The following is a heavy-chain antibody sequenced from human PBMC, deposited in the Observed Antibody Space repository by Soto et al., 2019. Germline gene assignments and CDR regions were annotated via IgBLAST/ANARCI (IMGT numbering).Heavy chain of an antibody. Sequence: EVQLVESGGGLVQPGGSLRLSCAASGFTFSSYAMTWVRQAPGKGLEWVSVISDSDNATYYADSVKGRLTISRDNSKNTLYLQFNSLRAEDTAVYYCAKGASSGAWSASDNWGQGTLVTVSS. D-gene: IGHD6-19*01. J-gene: IGHJ4*02. V-gene: IGHV3-23*04. CDR2: ISDSDNAT. CDR3: AKGASSGAWSASDN. CDR1: GFTFSSYA.